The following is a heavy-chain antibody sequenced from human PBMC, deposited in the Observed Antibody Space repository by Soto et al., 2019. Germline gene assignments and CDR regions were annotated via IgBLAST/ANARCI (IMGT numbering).Heavy chain of an antibody. CDR1: GGSVSVYH. CDR2: IYASGGP. CDR3: ARGGGSSSPQY. D-gene: IGHD3-16*01. Sequence: PSATLSLTCTISGGSVSVYHWSWIRQSTGQGLEGIGYIYASGGPYYNPSLRSRFTISAGTSKNQISLNLTSPTAADTAVYYCARGGGSSSPQYWGRGPLVTASS. J-gene: IGHJ4*02. V-gene: IGHV4-59*02.